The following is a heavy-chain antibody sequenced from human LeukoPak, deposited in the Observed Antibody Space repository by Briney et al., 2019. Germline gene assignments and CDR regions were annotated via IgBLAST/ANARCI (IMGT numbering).Heavy chain of an antibody. CDR3: ARDYPYSTVTTLFDY. J-gene: IGHJ4*02. Sequence: PSETLSLTCSVSGDSIISYYWMWIRQPAGKGLEWIGRIYLSDNTNYNSPSLRSRVTMSPDTSMNRFSLKLSSVTAADTAVYYCARDYPYSTVTTLFDYWGQGTLVTVSS. D-gene: IGHD4-17*01. V-gene: IGHV4-4*07. CDR1: GDSIISYY. CDR2: IYLSDNT.